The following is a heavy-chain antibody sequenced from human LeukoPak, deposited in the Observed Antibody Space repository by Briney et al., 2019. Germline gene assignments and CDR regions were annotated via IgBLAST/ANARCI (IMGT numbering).Heavy chain of an antibody. CDR2: IYPSDSDT. Sequence: GESLRIPCKGSGYTFTDYWVGWVRQMPGKGLEWMGIIYPSDSDTRYSPSFQGQVTISADTSTSTAYLQWTSLRASDTAIYYCTRGAPVFYYFDSWGQGTLVTVSS. J-gene: IGHJ4*02. V-gene: IGHV5-51*01. CDR1: GYTFTDYW. CDR3: TRGAPVFYYFDS.